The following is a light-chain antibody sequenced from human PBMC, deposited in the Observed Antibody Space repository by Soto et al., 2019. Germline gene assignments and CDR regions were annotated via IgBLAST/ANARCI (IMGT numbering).Light chain of an antibody. V-gene: IGKV1-27*01. CDR3: QRYNNGPPVT. J-gene: IGKJ3*01. CDR2: AAS. Sequence: DIQMTQSPSSLSASVGDRVTITCRASQDINNYLAWYQQKPWKPPNLLIYAASTLQSGVPSRFSGGGSGTDFTLTINSLQPEDVATYYCQRYNNGPPVTFGPGTKV. CDR1: QDINNY.